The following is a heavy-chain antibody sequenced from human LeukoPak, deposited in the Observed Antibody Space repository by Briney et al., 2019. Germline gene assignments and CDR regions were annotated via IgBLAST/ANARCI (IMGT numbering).Heavy chain of an antibody. CDR1: GGTFSSYA. Sequence: SVKVSCKASGGTFSSYAISWVRQAPGQGLEWMGGIIPIFGTANYAQKFQGRVTITADESTSTAYMELSSLRSEDTAVYYCAREHGYCSGGSCYSGYYFDYWGQGTLVTVSS. J-gene: IGHJ4*02. D-gene: IGHD2-15*01. CDR2: IIPIFGTA. CDR3: AREHGYCSGGSCYSGYYFDY. V-gene: IGHV1-69*01.